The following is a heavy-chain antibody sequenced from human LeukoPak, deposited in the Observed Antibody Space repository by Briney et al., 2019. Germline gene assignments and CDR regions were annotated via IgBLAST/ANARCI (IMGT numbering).Heavy chain of an antibody. V-gene: IGHV4-39*01. CDR2: IYYSGST. CDR3: ARQSDSSSSGLYCYMDV. D-gene: IGHD6-6*01. J-gene: IGHJ6*03. CDR1: GGSISSSSFY. Sequence: PSETLSLTCTVSGGSISSSSFYWGWIRQPPGKGLEWIGGIYYSGSTYYNPSLKSRVTISVDTSKNQFSLRLSSVTAADTALYYCARQSDSSSSGLYCYMDVWGKGTTVTVSS.